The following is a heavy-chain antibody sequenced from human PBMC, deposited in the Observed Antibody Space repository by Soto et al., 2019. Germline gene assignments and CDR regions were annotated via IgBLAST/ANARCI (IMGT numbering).Heavy chain of an antibody. CDR1: GGSLSRYF. J-gene: IGHJ6*03. D-gene: IGHD3-3*01. CDR2: IYYSGST. CDR3: AREAVKDDFWSGYYSPYYYYYLDV. Sequence: QVQLQESGPGLVKPSETLSLTCTVSGGSLSRYFWSWIRQPPGKGLEWIGYIYYSGSTNYNPSLKGQVTISVDTSKNQFSLNLRSATAADTAVYYCAREAVKDDFWSGYYSPYYYYYLDVWGKGTTVTVSS. V-gene: IGHV4-59*01.